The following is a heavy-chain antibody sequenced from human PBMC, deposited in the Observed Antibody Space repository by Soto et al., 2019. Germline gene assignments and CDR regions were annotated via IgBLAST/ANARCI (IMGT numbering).Heavy chain of an antibody. J-gene: IGHJ5*02. CDR2: IWYDGSNT. CDR3: ASSAA. V-gene: IGHV3-33*01. D-gene: IGHD6-19*01. Sequence: XESLRLSCAASGFIFRSYGMHWVRQAPGKGLEWVAVIWYDGSNTYYADPVKGRFTISRDNSKNTLFLQMNSLRAEDTAVYYCASSAAWGRGTLVTVSS. CDR1: GFIFRSYG.